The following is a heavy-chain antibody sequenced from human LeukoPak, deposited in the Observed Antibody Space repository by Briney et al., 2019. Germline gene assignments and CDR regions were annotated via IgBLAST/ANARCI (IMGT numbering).Heavy chain of an antibody. CDR2: INPNSSGT. Sequence: ASVKVCCKASGYTFTGYYMHWVRHAPGQGLEWMGCINPNSSGTNYAQKFQGRVTMTRDTSISTAYMELHRLRSDDTVVYYCARHHRPVKLELNPFDYWGQGTLVTVSS. J-gene: IGHJ4*02. V-gene: IGHV1-2*02. D-gene: IGHD1-7*01. CDR3: ARHHRPVKLELNPFDY. CDR1: GYTFTGYY.